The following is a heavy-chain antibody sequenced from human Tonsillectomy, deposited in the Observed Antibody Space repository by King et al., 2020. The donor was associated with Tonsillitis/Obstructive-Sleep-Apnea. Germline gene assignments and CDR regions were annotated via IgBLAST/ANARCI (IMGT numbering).Heavy chain of an antibody. CDR1: GFTFSNYD. CDR2: IETAGST. D-gene: IGHD3-9*01. Sequence: VQLVESGGGLIQPGGSLRLSCAASGFTFSNYDMHWVRQVKGQGLEWVSAIETAGSTYYGGSVKGRFTSSRENAKNSLYLQMSSLRVGDTAVYYCARGSRYDILSGHFYMDVWGKGTTVTVSS. CDR3: ARGSRYDILSGHFYMDV. V-gene: IGHV3-13*04. J-gene: IGHJ6*03.